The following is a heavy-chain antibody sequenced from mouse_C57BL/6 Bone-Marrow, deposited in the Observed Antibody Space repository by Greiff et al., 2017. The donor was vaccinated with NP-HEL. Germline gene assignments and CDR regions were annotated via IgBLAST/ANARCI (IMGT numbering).Heavy chain of an antibody. D-gene: IGHD1-1*01. Sequence: QVHVKQSGAELVKPGASVKLSCKASGYTFTSYWMHWVKQRPGRGLEWIGRIDPNSGGTKYNEKFKSKATLTVDKPSSTAYMQLSSLTSEDSAVYYCARRRNYVRVWFAYWGQGTLVTVSA. CDR3: ARRRNYVRVWFAY. V-gene: IGHV1-72*01. CDR2: IDPNSGGT. CDR1: GYTFTSYW. J-gene: IGHJ3*01.